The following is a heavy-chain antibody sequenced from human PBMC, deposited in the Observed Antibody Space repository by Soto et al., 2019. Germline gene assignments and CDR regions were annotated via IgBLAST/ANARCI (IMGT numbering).Heavy chain of an antibody. D-gene: IGHD1-26*01. CDR2: NYHSGST. CDR1: GGSISSSNW. V-gene: IGHV4-4*02. J-gene: IGHJ4*02. Sequence: QVQLQESGPGLGKTSGTLSLTCAVAGGSISSSNWWSWVRQPPGKGLEWIGENYHSGSTTNNPSPKSRVTISIDKAKDQVPLELSSVTAADTAVYYWARDQETVGFDYWGQGTLVTVSS. CDR3: ARDQETVGFDY.